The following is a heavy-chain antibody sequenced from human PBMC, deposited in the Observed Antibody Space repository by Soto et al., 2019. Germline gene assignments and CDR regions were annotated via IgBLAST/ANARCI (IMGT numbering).Heavy chain of an antibody. Sequence: PSETLSLTCAVYGGSFSGYYWSWIRQPPGKGLEWIGEINHSGSTNYNPSLKSRVTISVDTSKNQFSLKLSSVTAADTAVYYCARGGGYRYCSSTSCPNYYYYYYGTDVWGQGTTVTVSS. CDR3: ARGGGYRYCSSTSCPNYYYYYYGTDV. D-gene: IGHD2-2*01. CDR2: INHSGST. CDR1: GGSFSGYY. V-gene: IGHV4-34*01. J-gene: IGHJ6*02.